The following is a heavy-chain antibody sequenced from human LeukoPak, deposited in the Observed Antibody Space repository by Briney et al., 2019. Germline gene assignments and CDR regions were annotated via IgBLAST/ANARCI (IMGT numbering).Heavy chain of an antibody. J-gene: IGHJ1*01. D-gene: IGHD6-13*01. V-gene: IGHV3-33*01. CDR1: GFTFSSYG. CDR2: IWYDGSNK. CDR3: ARASRIAAAPGAPYFQH. Sequence: GGSLRLSCAASGFTFSSYGMHWVRQAPGKGLEWVAVIWYDGSNKYYADSVKGRFTISRDNSKNTLYLQMNSLRAEDTAVYYCARASRIAAAPGAPYFQHWGQGTLVTVSS.